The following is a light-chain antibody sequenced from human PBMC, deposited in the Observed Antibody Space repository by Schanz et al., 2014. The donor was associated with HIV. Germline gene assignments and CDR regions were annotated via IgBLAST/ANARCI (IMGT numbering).Light chain of an antibody. V-gene: IGLV3-21*01. CDR2: YDD. CDR3: QVWDTFMSAV. Sequence: SYELTQPPSVSVAPGKTARITCGGNNLGSKSVHWYQQKAGQAPVLVIFYDDDRPSGIPERFSGSNVGNTATLTISWVEAGDEADYYCQVWDTFMSAVFGGGTKLTVL. J-gene: IGLJ2*01. CDR1: NLGSKS.